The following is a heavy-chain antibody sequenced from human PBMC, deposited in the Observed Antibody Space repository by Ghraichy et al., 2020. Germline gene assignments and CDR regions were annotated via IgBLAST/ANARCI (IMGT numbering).Heavy chain of an antibody. Sequence: LSLTCAASGFTFSSYGMHWVRQAPGKGLEWVAVIWYDGSNKYYADSVKGRFTISRDNSKNPLYWQMNSLRAEDTAVYYCARDSDEYSSSSCVDYWGQGTLVTVSA. V-gene: IGHV3-33*01. J-gene: IGHJ4*02. CDR3: ARDSDEYSSSSCVDY. CDR2: IWYDGSNK. D-gene: IGHD6-6*01. CDR1: GFTFSSYG.